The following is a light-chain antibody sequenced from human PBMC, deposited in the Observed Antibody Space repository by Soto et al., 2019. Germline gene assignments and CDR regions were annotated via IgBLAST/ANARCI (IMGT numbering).Light chain of an antibody. CDR2: EVS. J-gene: IGLJ1*01. Sequence: QSALTQPASVSGSPGQSITISCTGSSSDIGRYNYVSWYQQLPGKAPKLIIYEVSNRPSGVSDRFSGSKSGNTASLSISGLQTEDEADYYCGSYTTSNTYVFGTGTQLTVL. V-gene: IGLV2-14*03. CDR1: SSDIGRYNY. CDR3: GSYTTSNTYV.